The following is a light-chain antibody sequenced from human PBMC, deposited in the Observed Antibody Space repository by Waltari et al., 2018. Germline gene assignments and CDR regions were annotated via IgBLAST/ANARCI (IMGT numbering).Light chain of an antibody. Sequence: SYELTQPPSVSVSPGQTASITCTGDKLGSKYVSWYQQKPGQSPVLVIYQDSTPLSGFSVSNSGNTATLTNSGTQGVDEADYYCQTWDTNTVVFGGGTKLSVL. V-gene: IGLV3-1*01. CDR1: KLGSKY. J-gene: IGLJ3*02. CDR3: QTWDTNTVV. CDR2: QDS.